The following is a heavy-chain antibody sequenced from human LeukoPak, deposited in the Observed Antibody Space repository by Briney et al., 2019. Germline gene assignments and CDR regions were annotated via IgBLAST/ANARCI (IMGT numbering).Heavy chain of an antibody. D-gene: IGHD6-19*01. J-gene: IGHJ4*02. CDR2: TSGSGGST. CDR3: ASGAAQQWLVIDY. Sequence: GGSLRLSCVVSGFTFSNYAMSWVRQAPGKGLEWVSGTSGSGGSTHYADSVKGRFTISRDNSKSALYLQMNSLRVEDSAVYYCASGAAQQWLVIDYWGQGTLVTVSS. V-gene: IGHV3-23*01. CDR1: GFTFSNYA.